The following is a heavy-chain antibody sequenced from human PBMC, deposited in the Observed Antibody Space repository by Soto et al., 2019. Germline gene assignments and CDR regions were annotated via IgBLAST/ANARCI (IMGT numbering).Heavy chain of an antibody. V-gene: IGHV3-23*01. D-gene: IGHD2-15*01. CDR1: GFIFGNYM. CDR3: APHVHCSGGSCHYDAFDI. J-gene: IGHJ3*02. CDR2: IRDGGEST. Sequence: EVQLLESGGGLVQPGESLRLSCAVSGFIFGNYMMTWVRQAPGKGLEWVSTIRDGGESTYYADSVKGLFTISRDNSKNTVYLQMDSLGVEDTPVYYCAPHVHCSGGSCHYDAFDIRGQGTMVTVSS.